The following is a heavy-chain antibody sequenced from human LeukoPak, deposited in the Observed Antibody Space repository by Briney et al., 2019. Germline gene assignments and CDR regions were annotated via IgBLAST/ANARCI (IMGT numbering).Heavy chain of an antibody. D-gene: IGHD2-2*01. CDR1: GFSFDDYS. J-gene: IGHJ6*02. V-gene: IGHV3-9*01. CDR3: AKEYCSSTTCYPYYYYYGMDV. CDR2: IIWNSGST. Sequence: GRSLCLSCAASGFSFDDYSMRCVRQQPGERREWVLGIIWNSGSTGYAQSVKGRFTISRDTAKNSLYLQMNCLRAEDTAMYYCAKEYCSSTTCYPYYYYYGMDVWGQGTTVTVSS.